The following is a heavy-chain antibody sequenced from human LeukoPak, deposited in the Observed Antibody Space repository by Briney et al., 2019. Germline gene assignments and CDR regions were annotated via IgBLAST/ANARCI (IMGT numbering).Heavy chain of an antibody. CDR1: GFTFSDYG. CDR3: AKGGIAVAATDWFDP. Sequence: GGPLRLSCAASGFTFSDYGMHWVRQAPGKGLEWVTFIRYDGNNKYYADSVKGRFTISRDNSKNTLYLQMNSLRAEDTAVYYCAKGGIAVAATDWFDPWGQGTLVTVSS. CDR2: IRYDGNNK. J-gene: IGHJ5*02. V-gene: IGHV3-30*02. D-gene: IGHD6-19*01.